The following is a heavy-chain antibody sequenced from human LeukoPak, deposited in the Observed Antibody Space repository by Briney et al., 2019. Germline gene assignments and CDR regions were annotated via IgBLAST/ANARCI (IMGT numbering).Heavy chain of an antibody. CDR2: ISSSSSYI. CDR1: GFTFSSYS. D-gene: IGHD2-2*01. Sequence: GGSLRLSCAASGFTFSSYSMNWVRQAPGKGLEWVSSISSSSSYIYYAASVKGRFTISRDNAKNSLYLQMNSLRAEDTAVYYCVMQSGYCSSTSCYGYFQHWGQGTLVTVSS. V-gene: IGHV3-21*01. CDR3: VMQSGYCSSTSCYGYFQH. J-gene: IGHJ1*01.